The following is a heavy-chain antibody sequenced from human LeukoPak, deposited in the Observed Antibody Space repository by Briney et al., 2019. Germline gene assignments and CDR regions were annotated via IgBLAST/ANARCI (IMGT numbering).Heavy chain of an antibody. Sequence: SETLSLTCTVSGYSISSGYYWGWIRQPPGKGLEWIGGIYHSGSTYYNPSLKSRVTISVDTSKNQFSLKLSSVTAADTAVYYCARVAVVRGGYYFDYWGQGTLVTVSS. D-gene: IGHD3-10*01. V-gene: IGHV4-38-2*02. CDR2: IYHSGST. CDR3: ARVAVVRGGYYFDY. J-gene: IGHJ4*02. CDR1: GYSISSGYY.